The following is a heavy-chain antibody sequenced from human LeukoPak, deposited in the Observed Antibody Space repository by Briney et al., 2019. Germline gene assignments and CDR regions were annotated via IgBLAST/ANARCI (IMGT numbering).Heavy chain of an antibody. CDR1: GFTVSGNY. V-gene: IGHV3-53*01. J-gene: IGHJ4*02. Sequence: GGSLRLSCAASGFTVSGNYMSWVRQAPGKGLEWVSVVHSGGNTYYADSVKGRFAISRDNSKNTLYLQMNSLRAEDTAVYYCTRRGGCGGDCYIDYWGQGTLVTVSS. CDR3: TRRGGCGGDCYIDY. D-gene: IGHD2-21*02. CDR2: VHSGGNT.